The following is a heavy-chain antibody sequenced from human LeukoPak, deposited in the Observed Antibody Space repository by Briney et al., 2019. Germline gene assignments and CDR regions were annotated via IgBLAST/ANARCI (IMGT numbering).Heavy chain of an antibody. V-gene: IGHV4-59*02. CDR3: ARLPELDYDFDWFDP. CDR2: IYYSGDT. D-gene: IGHD3-3*01. Sequence: PSETLSLTCTVSGGSVSTYYWSWIRQPPGKGLEWIGYIYYSGDTNYNPSLKSRVTISIDTSKNQFSLKLSSVTAADTAVYYCARLPELDYDFDWFDPWGQGTLVTVSS. CDR1: GGSVSTYY. J-gene: IGHJ5*02.